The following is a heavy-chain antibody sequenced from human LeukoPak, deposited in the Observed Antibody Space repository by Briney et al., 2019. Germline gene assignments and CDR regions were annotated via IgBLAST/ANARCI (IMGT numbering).Heavy chain of an antibody. V-gene: IGHV4-39*07. CDR3: AREPSSSST. D-gene: IGHD6-6*01. Sequence: SETLSLTCAVSGGSISSNSYYWGWIRQPPGKGLEWIGSIYYSGSTYYNPSLKSRVTISVDTSKNQFSLKLSAVTAADTAVYYCAREPSSSSTWGQGTLVTVSS. J-gene: IGHJ4*02. CDR2: IYYSGST. CDR1: GGSISSNSYY.